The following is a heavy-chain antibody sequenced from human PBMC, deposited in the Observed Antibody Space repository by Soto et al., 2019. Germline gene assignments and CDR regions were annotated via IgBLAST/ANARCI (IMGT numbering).Heavy chain of an antibody. CDR3: ACIFSGGYGYGFYYYGMDV. V-gene: IGHV4-39*01. CDR1: GGSISSSSYY. D-gene: IGHD5-18*01. CDR2: IYYSGST. J-gene: IGHJ6*02. Sequence: QLQLQESGPGLVKPSETLSLTCTVSGGSISSSSYYWGWIRQPPGKGLEWIGSIYYSGSTYYNPSLKSRVTISVDTSKNQFSLKLSPVTAADTAVYYCACIFSGGYGYGFYYYGMDVWGQGTTVTVSS.